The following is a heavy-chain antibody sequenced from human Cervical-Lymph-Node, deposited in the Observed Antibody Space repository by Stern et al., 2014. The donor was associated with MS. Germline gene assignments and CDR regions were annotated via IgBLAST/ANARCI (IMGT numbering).Heavy chain of an antibody. V-gene: IGHV1-69*01. J-gene: IGHJ4*02. CDR1: GGTISNYI. D-gene: IGHD3-16*02. CDR3: ARATSDYIWGTYRFLDS. CDR2: IIPMFGIA. Sequence: QVQLVQSGAEVKKPGSSVKVSCKASGGTISNYIIGWVRQAPGQGLEWMGGIIPMFGIANYADKFQDRVTITADESTSTAYMDLSSLRSEDTAVYYCARATSDYIWGTYRFLDSWGQGTLVIVSS.